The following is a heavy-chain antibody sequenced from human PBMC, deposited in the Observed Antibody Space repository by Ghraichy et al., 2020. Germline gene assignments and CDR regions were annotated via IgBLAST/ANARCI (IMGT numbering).Heavy chain of an antibody. J-gene: IGHJ3*02. Sequence: GGSLRLSCAASGFTLSNSAMHWLRQTPGKGLEWVAVLSNSGNNKYHRESVRGRFSISRDISENTLFLQMDNLRPEDSALYYCARARALDEYSNYGGPYDIWGRGTMV. CDR2: LSNSGNNK. V-gene: IGHV3-30*04. D-gene: IGHD4-11*01. CDR1: GFTLSNSA. CDR3: ARARALDEYSNYGGPYDI.